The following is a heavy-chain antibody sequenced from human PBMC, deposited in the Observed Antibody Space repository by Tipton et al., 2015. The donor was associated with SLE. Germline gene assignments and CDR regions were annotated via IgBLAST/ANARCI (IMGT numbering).Heavy chain of an antibody. D-gene: IGHD3-3*01. Sequence: QLVQSGAEVKKPGASVKVSCKASGYTFTSYGISWVRQAPGQGLEWMGWISAYNGNTNYAQKLQGRVTMTTDTSTSTAYMELRSLRSDDTAVYYCARVNYDFWSGSTAWYYMDVWGKGTRVTVSS. J-gene: IGHJ6*03. CDR3: ARVNYDFWSGSTAWYYMDV. CDR1: GYTFTSYG. CDR2: ISAYNGNT. V-gene: IGHV1-18*01.